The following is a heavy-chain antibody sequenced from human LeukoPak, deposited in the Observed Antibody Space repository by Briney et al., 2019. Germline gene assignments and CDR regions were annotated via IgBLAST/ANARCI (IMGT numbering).Heavy chain of an antibody. D-gene: IGHD3-10*01. Sequence: ASVKVSCKASGYTFSDNYVHWVRQAPGRALEWMGWIDPDSGDTNYAQKFQGRVTMTRDTSITTAYMELSRLRSDDTAVYYCARDQTGSYRLFDYWGQGTLVTVSS. CDR1: GYTFSDNY. CDR2: IDPDSGDT. CDR3: ARDQTGSYRLFDY. V-gene: IGHV1-2*02. J-gene: IGHJ4*02.